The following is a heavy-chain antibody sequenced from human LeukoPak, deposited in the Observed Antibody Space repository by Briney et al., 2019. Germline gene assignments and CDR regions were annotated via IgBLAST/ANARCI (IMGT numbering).Heavy chain of an antibody. CDR2: INHSGST. V-gene: IGHV4-34*01. CDR3: ATEMATITGWYFDL. D-gene: IGHD5-24*01. J-gene: IGHJ2*01. CDR1: GGSFSGYY. Sequence: SETLSLTCAVYGGSFSGYYWSWIRQPPGKGLEWIGEINHSGSTNYNPSLKSRVTISVDTSKNQFSLKLSSVTAADTAVYYCATEMATITGWYFDLWGRGTLVTVSS.